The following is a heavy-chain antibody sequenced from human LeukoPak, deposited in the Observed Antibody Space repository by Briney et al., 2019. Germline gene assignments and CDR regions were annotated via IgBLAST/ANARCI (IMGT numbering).Heavy chain of an antibody. J-gene: IGHJ3*02. CDR1: GYTFTGYY. D-gene: IGHD2-15*01. Sequence: ASVKVSCKASGYTFTGYYMHWVRQAPGQGLEWMGWINPNSGGTNYAQKFQGRVTMTRDTSISTAYMELSRLRSDDTGVYYCARGPPVEGYCSGGSCKDAFDIWGQGTMVTVSS. V-gene: IGHV1-2*02. CDR2: INPNSGGT. CDR3: ARGPPVEGYCSGGSCKDAFDI.